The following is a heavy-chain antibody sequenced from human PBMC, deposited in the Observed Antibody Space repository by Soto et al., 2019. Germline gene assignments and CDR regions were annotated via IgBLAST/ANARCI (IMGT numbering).Heavy chain of an antibody. V-gene: IGHV4-61*01. CDR3: ACGSSASAYIDY. CDR1: GGSVSSGSYY. D-gene: IGHD6-13*01. Sequence: QVQLQESGPGLVKPSETLSLTCTVSGGSVSSGSYYWSWIRQPPGKGLEWIGYMYNSGNYDHNPYLKSRITISVDTSKNQFSLKLNSVTAADTAVYYCACGSSASAYIDYWGQGTLVTVSS. CDR2: MYNSGNY. J-gene: IGHJ4*02.